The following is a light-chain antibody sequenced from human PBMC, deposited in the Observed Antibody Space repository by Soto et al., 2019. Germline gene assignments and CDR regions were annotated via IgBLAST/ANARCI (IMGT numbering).Light chain of an antibody. V-gene: IGLV2-14*01. Sequence: QSALTQPASVSGSPGQSSTISCTGTSSDVGGYNYVSWYQLHPCKAPKLMIHEVSERPSGVSNRFSGSKSGNTASLTISGLQAEDEADYYCASYASSVTYVFGSGTKLTVL. CDR3: ASYASSVTYV. J-gene: IGLJ1*01. CDR2: EVS. CDR1: SSDVGGYNY.